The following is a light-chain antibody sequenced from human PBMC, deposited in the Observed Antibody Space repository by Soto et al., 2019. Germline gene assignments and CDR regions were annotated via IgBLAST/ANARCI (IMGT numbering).Light chain of an antibody. CDR3: QQLNGYQLA. CDR1: QGMSTY. J-gene: IGKJ4*01. V-gene: IGKV1-9*01. Sequence: DIQLTQSPSFLSASVGDTVTITCRASQGMSTYLAWYQQKPGKVPKLLIRSASTLQSGVPPRFSGGGSGTEFSLTISTLPPYDSGSYYCQQLNGYQLAFGGGTNVEIK. CDR2: SAS.